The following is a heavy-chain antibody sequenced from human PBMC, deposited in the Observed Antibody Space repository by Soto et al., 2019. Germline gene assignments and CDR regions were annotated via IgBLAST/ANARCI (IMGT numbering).Heavy chain of an antibody. J-gene: IGHJ5*02. Sequence: PSETLSLTCTVSGGSISSSSYYWGWIRQPPGKGLEWIGSIYYSGSTYYNPSLKSRVTISVDTSKNQFSLKLSSVTAADTAVYYCARPYSSSGSWFDPWGQGTLVTVSS. CDR1: GGSISSSSYY. D-gene: IGHD6-6*01. CDR3: ARPYSSSGSWFDP. V-gene: IGHV4-39*01. CDR2: IYYSGST.